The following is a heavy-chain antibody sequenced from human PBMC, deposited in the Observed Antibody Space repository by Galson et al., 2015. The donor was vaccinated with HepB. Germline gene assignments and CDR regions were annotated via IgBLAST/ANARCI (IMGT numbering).Heavy chain of an antibody. D-gene: IGHD3-3*01. Sequence: SPRLSCAASGFTFSSYWMHWVRQAPGKGLVWVSRINSDGSSTSYADPVKGRFTISRDNAKNTLYLQMNSLRAEDTAVYYCARDSYFWSGYYSNWFDPWGQGTLVTVSS. CDR1: GFTFSSYW. CDR2: INSDGSST. V-gene: IGHV3-74*01. CDR3: ARDSYFWSGYYSNWFDP. J-gene: IGHJ5*02.